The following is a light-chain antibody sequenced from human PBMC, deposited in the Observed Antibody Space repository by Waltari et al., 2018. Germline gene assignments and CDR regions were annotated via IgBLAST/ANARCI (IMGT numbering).Light chain of an antibody. CDR1: SSDVGAYNY. CDR3: SSYTISSTHV. J-gene: IGLJ1*01. Sequence: QSALTQPASVSGSPGQSITISCTGTSSDVGAYNYVSWYQQHPGKAPKLMIYEVRNRPSGVSTRFSGSKAGNTSSLTISGLQSEDGAGYYCSSYTISSTHVFGTGTKVIVL. CDR2: EVR. V-gene: IGLV2-14*01.